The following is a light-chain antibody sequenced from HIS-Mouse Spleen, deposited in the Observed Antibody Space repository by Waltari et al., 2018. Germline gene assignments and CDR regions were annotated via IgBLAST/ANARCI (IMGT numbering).Light chain of an antibody. V-gene: IGKV1-33*01. CDR3: QQYDNLPPRRL. Sequence: DIQMTQSPSSLSASVGDRVTITCQASPDISNYLNWYQQKPGKAPKLLSYDASNLETGDPSRFSGSGSGTGFTFTSSSLHPEDIATYYCQQYDNLPPRRLFGGGTKVEIK. J-gene: IGKJ4*01. CDR1: PDISNY. CDR2: DAS.